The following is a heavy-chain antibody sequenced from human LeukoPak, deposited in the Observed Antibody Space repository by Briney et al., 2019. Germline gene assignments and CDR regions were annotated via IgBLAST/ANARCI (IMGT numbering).Heavy chain of an antibody. Sequence: PGGSLRLSCAASGFTFSSYPMHWVPHAPGKGLEWVAFISYDGSSKYYADSVKGRFTVSRDNSKNTLFLQMNSLRAEDTAVYYCAKDSGPYTSGYYGHWGQGTLVTVSS. CDR3: AKDSGPYTSGYYGH. D-gene: IGHD3-22*01. V-gene: IGHV3-30-3*01. CDR1: GFTFSSYP. CDR2: ISYDGSSK. J-gene: IGHJ4*02.